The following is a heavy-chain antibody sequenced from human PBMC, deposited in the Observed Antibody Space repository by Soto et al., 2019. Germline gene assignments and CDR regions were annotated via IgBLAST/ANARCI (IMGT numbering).Heavy chain of an antibody. Sequence: PGGSLRLSCAASGFTFSSYGMHWVRQAPGKGLEWVAVIWYDGSNKYYADSVKGRFTISGDNSKNTLYLQMNSLRAEDTAVYYCAREYSSSRATLYYYYYGMDVWGQGTTVTVSS. J-gene: IGHJ6*02. CDR1: GFTFSSYG. CDR2: IWYDGSNK. V-gene: IGHV3-33*01. D-gene: IGHD6-6*01. CDR3: AREYSSSRATLYYYYYGMDV.